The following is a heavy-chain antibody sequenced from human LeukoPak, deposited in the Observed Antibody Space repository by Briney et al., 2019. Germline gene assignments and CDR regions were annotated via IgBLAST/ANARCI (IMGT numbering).Heavy chain of an antibody. V-gene: IGHV1-8*01. CDR1: GYTFTSYD. CDR2: MNPNSGNT. CDR3: ARGYGYSSSWPPWSWFDP. D-gene: IGHD6-13*01. Sequence: ASVNVSCKASGYTFTSYDINWVRQATGQGLEWMGWMNPNSGNTGYAQKFQGRVTMTRNTSISTAYMELSSLRSEDTAVYYCARGYGYSSSWPPWSWFDPWGQGTLVTVSS. J-gene: IGHJ5*02.